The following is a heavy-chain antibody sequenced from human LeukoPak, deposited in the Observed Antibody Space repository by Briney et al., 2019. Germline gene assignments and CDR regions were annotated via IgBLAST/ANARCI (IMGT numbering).Heavy chain of an antibody. CDR3: ARDSNEWRMTTFNWFDP. D-gene: IGHD4-11*01. J-gene: IGHJ5*02. V-gene: IGHV3-48*01. CDR1: GFTFSSYS. Sequence: PGGSLRLSCAASGFTFSSYSMNWVRQAPGKGLEWVSYISSSSSTIYYADSVKGRFTISRGNAKNSLYLQMNSLRAEDTAVYYCARDSNEWRMTTFNWFDPWGQGTLVTVSS. CDR2: ISSSSSTI.